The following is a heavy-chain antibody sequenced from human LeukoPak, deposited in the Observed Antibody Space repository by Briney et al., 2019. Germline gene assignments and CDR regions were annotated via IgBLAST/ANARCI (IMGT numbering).Heavy chain of an antibody. D-gene: IGHD5-18*01. CDR1: GFTFSSYS. V-gene: IGHV3-48*01. CDR2: INSSSSTI. J-gene: IGHJ4*02. CDR3: AQGLRGYLNRGDY. Sequence: PGGSLRLSCAASGFTFSSYSMNWVRQAPGKGLEGVSYINSSSSTIYYADSVKGRFTISRDNAKNSLYLQMNSLRAEDTAVYYCAQGLRGYLNRGDYWGQGTLVTVSS.